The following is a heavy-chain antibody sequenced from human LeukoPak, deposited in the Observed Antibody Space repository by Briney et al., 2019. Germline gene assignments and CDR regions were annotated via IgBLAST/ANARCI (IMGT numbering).Heavy chain of an antibody. CDR3: ASEVPASIDYFQH. J-gene: IGHJ1*01. Sequence: SETLSLTCTVSGGSISSGTYFWSWIRQPAGKGLEWIGRIYTSGSTNYNPSLKSRVTMSVDTSRHQFSLRLSSVTAADTAVYYCASEVPASIDYFQHWGQGTLVTVSS. CDR2: IYTSGST. V-gene: IGHV4-61*02. CDR1: GGSISSGTYF. D-gene: IGHD2-2*02.